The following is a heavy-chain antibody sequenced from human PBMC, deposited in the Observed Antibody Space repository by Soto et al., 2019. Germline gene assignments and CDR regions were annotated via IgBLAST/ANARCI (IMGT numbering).Heavy chain of an antibody. CDR1: GGSVSSGSYY. CDR3: ASLTHHTAYNWFDP. J-gene: IGHJ5*02. CDR2: IYYSGST. V-gene: IGHV4-61*01. Sequence: SETLSLTCTVSGGSVSSGSYYWSWIRQPPGKGLEWIGYIYYSGSTNCNPSLKSRVTISVDTSKNQFSLKLSSVTAADTALYYCASLTHHTAYNWFDPWGQGTLVTAPQ.